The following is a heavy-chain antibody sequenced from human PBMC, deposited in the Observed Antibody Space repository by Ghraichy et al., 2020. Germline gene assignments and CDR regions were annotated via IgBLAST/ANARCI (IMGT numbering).Heavy chain of an antibody. D-gene: IGHD6-13*01. Sequence: SGPTLVKPTQTLTLTCTFSGFSLSTSGVGVGWIRQPPGKALEWLALIYWDDDKRYSPSLKSRLTITKDTSKNQVVLTMTNMDPVDTATYYCAHTGPGGSSWYWGAFDIWGQGTMVTVSS. CDR2: IYWDDDK. CDR1: GFSLSTSGVG. V-gene: IGHV2-5*02. CDR3: AHTGPGGSSWYWGAFDI. J-gene: IGHJ3*02.